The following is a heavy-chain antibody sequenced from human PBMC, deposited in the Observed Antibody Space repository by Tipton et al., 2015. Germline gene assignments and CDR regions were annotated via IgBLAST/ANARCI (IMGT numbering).Heavy chain of an antibody. CDR3: ATGLFADS. D-gene: IGHD3-22*01. V-gene: IGHV4-59*11. Sequence: LRLSCTVSGGSISSHYWSWIRQPPGKGLEWIGYIYYSGSTKYSPSLKSRVTMSVDTSKNQFSLKLSSVTAADTAVYYCATGLFADSWGQGTLVTVSS. J-gene: IGHJ4*02. CDR1: GGSISSHY. CDR2: IYYSGST.